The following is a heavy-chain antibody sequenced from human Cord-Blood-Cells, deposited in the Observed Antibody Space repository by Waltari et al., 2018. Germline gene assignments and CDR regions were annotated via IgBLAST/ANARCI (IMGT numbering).Heavy chain of an antibody. CDR1: GGSISRYY. J-gene: IGHJ3*02. V-gene: IGHV4-59*01. CDR3: ARDMAGTLYAFDI. CDR2: IYYSGST. D-gene: IGHD6-19*01. Sequence: QVQLQESGPGLVKPSETLSLTCTVPGGSISRYYWRWIRQPPGKGLEWIGYIYYSGSTNYNPSLKSRVTISVDTSKNQFSLKLSSVTAADTAVYYCARDMAGTLYAFDIWGQGTMVTVSS.